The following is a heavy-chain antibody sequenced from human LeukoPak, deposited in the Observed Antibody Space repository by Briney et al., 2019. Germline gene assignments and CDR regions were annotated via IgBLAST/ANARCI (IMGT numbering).Heavy chain of an antibody. CDR1: GGTISSYY. Sequence: SETLSLTCTVSGGTISSYYWSWIRQPPGKGLEWIGYISYSGSTNYNPSLKSRVTISLDTSRNQFSLKLSSVTAADTASYYCARLSSVYSSGSIWGQGTLVTVSS. V-gene: IGHV4-59*08. CDR2: ISYSGST. CDR3: ARLSSVYSSGSI. J-gene: IGHJ4*02. D-gene: IGHD3-22*01.